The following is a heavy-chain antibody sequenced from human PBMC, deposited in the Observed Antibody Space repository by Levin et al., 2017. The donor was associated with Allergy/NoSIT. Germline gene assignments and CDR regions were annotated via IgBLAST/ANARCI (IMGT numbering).Heavy chain of an antibody. CDR1: GFTFSSYG. J-gene: IGHJ4*02. CDR2: ISYDGSNK. V-gene: IGHV3-30*03. CDR3: AAFYYNWNDPIDY. D-gene: IGHD1-1*01. Sequence: GESLKISCAASGFTFSSYGMHWVRQAPGKGLEWVAVISYDGSNKYYADSVKGRFTISRDNSKNTLYLQMNSLRAEDTAVYYCAAFYYNWNDPIDYWGQGTLVTVSS.